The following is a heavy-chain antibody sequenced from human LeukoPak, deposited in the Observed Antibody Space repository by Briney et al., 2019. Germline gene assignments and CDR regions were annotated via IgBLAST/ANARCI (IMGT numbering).Heavy chain of an antibody. CDR1: GGTFISYA. Sequence: SVKVSCKASGGTFISYAISWVRQAPGQGLEWMGGIIPIFGTANYAQKFQGRVTITTDKSTSTDYMELSSMRSEDTAVYYCATMGTEQTFDYWGQGTLVTVSS. CDR3: ATMGTEQTFDY. CDR2: IIPIFGTA. J-gene: IGHJ4*02. D-gene: IGHD1-14*01. V-gene: IGHV1-69*05.